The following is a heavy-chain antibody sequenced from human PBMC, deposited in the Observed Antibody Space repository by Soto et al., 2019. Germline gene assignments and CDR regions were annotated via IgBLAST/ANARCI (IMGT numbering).Heavy chain of an antibody. V-gene: IGHV1-3*01. J-gene: IGHJ4*01. D-gene: IGHD6-19*01. CDR1: GYTFTSYG. CDR3: VTGSGWHEY. CDR2: INAGNGNT. Sequence: ASVKVSCKASGYTFTSYGISWVRQAPGQRLEWMGWINAGNGNTKYSQKFQGRVTITRDTSASTAYMELNSLRADDTAVYYCVTGSGWHEYWGHGTLVTVSS.